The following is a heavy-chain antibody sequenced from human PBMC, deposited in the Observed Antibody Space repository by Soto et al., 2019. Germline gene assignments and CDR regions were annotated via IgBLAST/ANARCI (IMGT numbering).Heavy chain of an antibody. CDR3: ARGDPPLWFGE. CDR2: ISSSSSYT. CDR1: GFTFSANY. Sequence: QVQLVESGGALAKPGGSLRLSFAASGFTFSANYMSWIGRAPGRGLEWVSYISSSSSYTNYADSVKGRFTISRDNAKNSPYLQMNSLRAEDTAVYYCARGDPPLWFGEGGQGTTVTVSS. D-gene: IGHD3-10*01. V-gene: IGHV3-11*05. J-gene: IGHJ6*02.